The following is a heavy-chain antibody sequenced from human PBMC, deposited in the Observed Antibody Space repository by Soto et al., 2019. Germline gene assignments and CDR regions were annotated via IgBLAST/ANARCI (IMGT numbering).Heavy chain of an antibody. CDR2: IYYSGST. J-gene: IGHJ4*02. CDR3: ARRYGGNFDY. CDR1: GGTSSSGGYY. Sequence: SETMSLPYTVSGGTSSSGGYYWSWIRQHPGKGLEWIGYIYYSGSTYYNPSLKSRVTISVDTSKNQFSLKLSSVTAADTAVYYCARRYGGNFDYWGQGTLVTVSS. D-gene: IGHD2-15*01. V-gene: IGHV4-31*03.